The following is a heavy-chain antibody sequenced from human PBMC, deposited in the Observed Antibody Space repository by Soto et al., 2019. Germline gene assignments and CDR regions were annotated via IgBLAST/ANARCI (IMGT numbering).Heavy chain of an antibody. CDR2: IYYSGST. V-gene: IGHV4-59*01. D-gene: IGHD2-2*02. J-gene: IGHJ6*02. Sequence: QVQLQESGPGLVKPSETLSLTCTVSGGSISSYYWSWIRQPPGKGLEWIGYIYYSGSTNYNPSLKSRVTIAVDTSKNQFSLKLSSVTAADTAVYYCARDKFMVVPAAIGRNIGYYYYGMDVWGQGTTVTVSS. CDR1: GGSISSYY. CDR3: ARDKFMVVPAAIGRNIGYYYYGMDV.